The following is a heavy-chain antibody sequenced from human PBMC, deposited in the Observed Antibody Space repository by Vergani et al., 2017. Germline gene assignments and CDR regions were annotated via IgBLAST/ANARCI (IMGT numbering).Heavy chain of an antibody. CDR3: VRHSWFRSCKSVNCSSWDY. J-gene: IGHJ4*02. V-gene: IGHV3-74*02. CDR2: VNPEGTNT. CDR1: GFTFSRHW. D-gene: IGHD2/OR15-2a*01. Sequence: EVQLVESGGGLVKPGGSLRLSCAASGFTFSRHWMHWVRQAPGKGLVWVSRVNPEGTNTPYADSVKGRFTISRDNAKNMMYLQLNSLRDEDTAVYYCVRHSWFRSCKSVNCSSWDYWGQGTPVTVSS.